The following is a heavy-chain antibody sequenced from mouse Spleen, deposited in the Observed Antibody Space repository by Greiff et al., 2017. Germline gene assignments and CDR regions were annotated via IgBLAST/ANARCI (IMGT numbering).Heavy chain of an antibody. Sequence: EVKLMESGGGLVQPGGSRKLSCAASGFTFSSFGMHWVRQAPEKGLEWVAYISSGSSTIYYADTVKGRFTISRDNPKNTLFLQMTSLRSEDTAMYYCASHGYYLWYFDVWGAGTTVTVSS. V-gene: IGHV5-17*02. CDR1: GFTFSSFG. CDR2: ISSGSSTI. J-gene: IGHJ1*01. D-gene: IGHD2-3*01. CDR3: ASHGYYLWYFDV.